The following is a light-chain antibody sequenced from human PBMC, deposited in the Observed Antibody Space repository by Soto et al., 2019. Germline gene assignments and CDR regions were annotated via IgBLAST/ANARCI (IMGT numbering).Light chain of an antibody. CDR2: DVS. V-gene: IGLV2-14*01. J-gene: IGLJ1*01. CDR3: SSYTSGSTVV. CDR1: SRDVGGYNY. Sequence: QSALTQPASVSGYPGQSITIYCTGTSRDVGGYNYVSWYQQHPGKAPKLMIYDVSNRPSGVSNRFSGSKSGTTASVTISGLQAEDEADYYCSSYTSGSTVVFGTGTKVTVL.